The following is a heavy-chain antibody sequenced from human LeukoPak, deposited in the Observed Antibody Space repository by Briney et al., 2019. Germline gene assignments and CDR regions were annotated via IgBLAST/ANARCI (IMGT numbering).Heavy chain of an antibody. Sequence: GASVKVSCKASGYTFTSYYMHWVRQAPGQGLEWMGIINPSGGSTSYAQKFQGRVTMTRDMSTSTVYMELSSLRSEDTAVYYCARGVEMATKKVYYYYMDVWGKGTTVTISS. CDR2: INPSGGST. J-gene: IGHJ6*03. CDR3: ARGVEMATKKVYYYYMDV. CDR1: GYTFTSYY. V-gene: IGHV1-46*01. D-gene: IGHD5-24*01.